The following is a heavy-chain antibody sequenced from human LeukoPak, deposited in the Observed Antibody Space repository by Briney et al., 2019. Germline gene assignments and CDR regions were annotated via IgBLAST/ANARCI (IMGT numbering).Heavy chain of an antibody. CDR3: ARDIDSSGYAFDI. V-gene: IGHV1-2*02. Sequence: GASVKVSCKASGYTFTDYYIHWVRQAPGQGLEWMGWINTKSGGTNYAQKFQGRVTMTRDTSISTAYMELSRLRSDDTAVYYCARDIDSSGYAFDIWGQGTMVTVSS. CDR2: INTKSGGT. CDR1: GYTFTDYY. J-gene: IGHJ3*02. D-gene: IGHD3-22*01.